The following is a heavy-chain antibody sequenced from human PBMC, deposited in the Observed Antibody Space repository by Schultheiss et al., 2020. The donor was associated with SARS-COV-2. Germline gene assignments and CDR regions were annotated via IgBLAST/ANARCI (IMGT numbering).Heavy chain of an antibody. CDR2: IYYSGST. Sequence: SETLSLTCTVSGGSISSGGYYWSWIRQHPGKGLEWIGYIYYSGSTYYNPSLKSRVTMSVDTSKNQFSLKLSSVTAADTAVYYCARASRAAAGFDPWGQGTLVTVSS. D-gene: IGHD6-13*01. J-gene: IGHJ5*02. V-gene: IGHV4-31*03. CDR3: ARASRAAAGFDP. CDR1: GGSISSGGYY.